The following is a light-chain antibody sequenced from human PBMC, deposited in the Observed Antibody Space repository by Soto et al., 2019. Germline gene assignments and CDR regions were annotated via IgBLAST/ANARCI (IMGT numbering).Light chain of an antibody. CDR3: QQLNSYSIFT. CDR1: QDISSY. V-gene: IGKV1-9*01. J-gene: IGKJ3*01. CDR2: AAS. Sequence: DIQLTQSPSFLSASVGDRVTITCRASQDISSYLAWYQQKPGKAPKLLIFAASTLQSGVPSRFSASGSVTEFTLTISSLQPEDFATYYCQQLNSYSIFTFGPGTKVDI.